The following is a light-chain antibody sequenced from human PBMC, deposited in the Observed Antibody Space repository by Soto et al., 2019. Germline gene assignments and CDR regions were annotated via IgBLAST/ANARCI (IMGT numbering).Light chain of an antibody. V-gene: IGLV2-23*01. J-gene: IGLJ1*01. CDR3: CSYAGSSLYV. Sequence: QSALTQPASVSGSPGQSITISCTGTSSDVGSYNLVSWYQQHPGKAPKLMIYEGSKRPSGVSNRFSGSKSGNTASLTISGLQAEDEADYYCCSYAGSSLYVFGTGTKLTV. CDR2: EGS. CDR1: SSDVGSYNL.